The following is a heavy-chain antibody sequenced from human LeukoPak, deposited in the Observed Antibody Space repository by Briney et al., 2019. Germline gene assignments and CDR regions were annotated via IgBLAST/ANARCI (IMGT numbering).Heavy chain of an antibody. V-gene: IGHV4-59*04. Sequence: SETLSLTCTVSGGSISSYYWSWIRQPPGRGLEWIGIIFYSGDTHDNPSLKSRLTMSVDTSKNQFSLKLDSVTAADTAVYYCARGPRGRITIFGVAAQAPDYWGQGTLVTVSS. J-gene: IGHJ4*02. D-gene: IGHD3-3*01. CDR1: GGSISSYY. CDR3: ARGPRGRITIFGVAAQAPDY. CDR2: IFYSGDT.